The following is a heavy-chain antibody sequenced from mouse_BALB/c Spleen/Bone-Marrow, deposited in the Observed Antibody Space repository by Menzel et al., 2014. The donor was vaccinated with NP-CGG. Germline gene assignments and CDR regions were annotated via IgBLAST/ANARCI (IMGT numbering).Heavy chain of an antibody. V-gene: IGHV1-7*01. CDR2: INPSTGYT. J-gene: IGHJ2*01. D-gene: IGHD4-1*01. Sequence: VQLQQSGDELAKPGASVKMSCKASGYTFTSYWMHWVKRRPGQGLEWIGYINPSTGYTEYNQKFKDKATLTADKSSSTAYMQLSSLTSEDSAVYYCARSRTGTYFDYWGQGTTLTVSS. CDR1: GYTFTSYW. CDR3: ARSRTGTYFDY.